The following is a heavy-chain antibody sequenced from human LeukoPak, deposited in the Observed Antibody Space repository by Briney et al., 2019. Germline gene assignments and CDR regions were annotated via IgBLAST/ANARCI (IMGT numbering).Heavy chain of an antibody. D-gene: IGHD2-2*01. V-gene: IGHV4-34*01. CDR1: GGSFSGYY. Sequence: SETLSLTCAVYGGSFSGYYWSWIRQPPGKGGEWIGEINHSGSTNYNPSLKSRVTISVDTSKNQFSLKLSSVTAADTAVYYCARGRGYCSSTSCYGNYYYYYMDVWGKGTTVTVSS. CDR3: ARGRGYCSSTSCYGNYYYYYMDV. J-gene: IGHJ6*03. CDR2: INHSGST.